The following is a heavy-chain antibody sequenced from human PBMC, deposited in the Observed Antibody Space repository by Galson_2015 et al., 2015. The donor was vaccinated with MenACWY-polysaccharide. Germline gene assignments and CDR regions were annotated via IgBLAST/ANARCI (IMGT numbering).Heavy chain of an antibody. V-gene: IGHV4-31*03. J-gene: IGHJ5*02. CDR3: ARAPRGYCSGNSCFGWFDP. CDR1: GGSISSGGYY. Sequence: SLTCTVSGGSISSGGYYWNWIRQYPGKDLEWIGYIYNSGSTYYSPSLKSRVTISVDTSKNQFFLKLSSVIDADTAVYYCARAPRGYCSGNSCFGWFDPWSQGTLVTVSS. CDR2: IYNSGST. D-gene: IGHD2-15*01.